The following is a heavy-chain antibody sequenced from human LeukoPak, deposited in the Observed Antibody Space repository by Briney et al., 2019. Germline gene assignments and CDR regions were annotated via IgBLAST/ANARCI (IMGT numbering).Heavy chain of an antibody. Sequence: GGSLRRSCPASGFIFSDYYMSWIRQAPGKGLEWVSYISSSSSYINYADSVKGRFTISRDNAKNSLYLQMNSLRAEDTAVYYCARVSYGDSGYFDYWGQGTLVTVSS. CDR3: ARVSYGDSGYFDY. CDR2: ISSSSSYI. J-gene: IGHJ4*02. V-gene: IGHV3-11*06. CDR1: GFIFSDYY. D-gene: IGHD4-17*01.